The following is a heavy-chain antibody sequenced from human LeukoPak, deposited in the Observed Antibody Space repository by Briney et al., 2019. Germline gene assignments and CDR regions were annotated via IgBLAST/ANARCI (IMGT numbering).Heavy chain of an antibody. CDR2: IYHSGST. J-gene: IGHJ4*02. V-gene: IGHV4-38-2*02. CDR3: ATQGGGSSSWYDY. D-gene: IGHD6-13*01. CDR1: GYSISSGYY. Sequence: TSETQSLTCTVSGYSISSGYYWGWIRQPPGKGLEWIGSIYHSGSTYYNPSLKSRVTISVDTSKNQFSLKLSSVTAADTAVYYCATQGGGSSSWYDYWGQGTLVTVSS.